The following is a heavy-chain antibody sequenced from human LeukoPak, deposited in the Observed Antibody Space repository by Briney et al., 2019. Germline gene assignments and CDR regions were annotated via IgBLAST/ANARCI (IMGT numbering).Heavy chain of an antibody. J-gene: IGHJ5*02. Sequence: PSETLSLTCTVSGGSISSGGYYWSWIRQHPGKGLEWIGYIYYSGSTYYNPSLKSRVTISVDTSKNQFSLKLSSVTAADPAVYYCARDLNYYGSGGGFDPWGQGTLVTVSS. D-gene: IGHD3-10*01. CDR2: IYYSGST. V-gene: IGHV4-31*03. CDR1: GGSISSGGYY. CDR3: ARDLNYYGSGGGFDP.